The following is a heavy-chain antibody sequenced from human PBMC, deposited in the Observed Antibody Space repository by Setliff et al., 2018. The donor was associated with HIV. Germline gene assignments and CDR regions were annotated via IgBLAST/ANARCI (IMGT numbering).Heavy chain of an antibody. J-gene: IGHJ4*02. CDR1: GGTSSSYG. V-gene: IGHV1-69*13. D-gene: IGHD3-22*01. Sequence: GASVKVSCKASGGTSSSYGISWVRQAPGQGLEWMGGIIPIFDTVNYAQKFQGRVTITADESTNTAYMELSSLRSEDTAVYYCARGGVYYYDSSGWSMDYWGQGTLVTVSS. CDR2: IIPIFDTV. CDR3: ARGGVYYYDSSGWSMDY.